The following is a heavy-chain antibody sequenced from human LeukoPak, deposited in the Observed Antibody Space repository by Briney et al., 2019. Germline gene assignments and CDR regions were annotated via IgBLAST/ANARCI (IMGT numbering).Heavy chain of an antibody. CDR2: IYPGDSDT. CDR1: GYSFTSYW. Sequence: GESLKISFKGSGYSFTSYWIGWVRQMPGKGLEWMGIIYPGDSDTRYSPSFQGQVTISADKSISTAYLQWSSLKASDTAMYYCARGYCSSTSCYGIFDYWGQGTLVTVSS. D-gene: IGHD2-2*01. V-gene: IGHV5-51*01. J-gene: IGHJ4*02. CDR3: ARGYCSSTSCYGIFDY.